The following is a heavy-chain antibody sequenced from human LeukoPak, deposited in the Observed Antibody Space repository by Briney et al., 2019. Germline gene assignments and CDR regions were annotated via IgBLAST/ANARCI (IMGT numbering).Heavy chain of an antibody. J-gene: IGHJ4*02. V-gene: IGHV1-24*01. CDR2: FDPEDGET. CDR1: GYTLTELS. CDR3: ATGRPADFWSGYYPYY. D-gene: IGHD3-3*01. Sequence: ASVKVSCKVSGYTLTELSMHWVRQAPGKGLEWMGGFDPEDGETIYAQKFQGRVTMTEDTSTDTAYMELSSLRSEDTAVYYCATGRPADFWSGYYPYYWGQGTPVTVSS.